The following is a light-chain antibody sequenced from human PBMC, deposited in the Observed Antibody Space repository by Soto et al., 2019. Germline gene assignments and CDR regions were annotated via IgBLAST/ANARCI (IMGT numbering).Light chain of an antibody. J-gene: IGKJ4*01. CDR1: QSISSY. Sequence: DIQMTQSPSSLSASVGDRVTITCRASQSISSYLNWYQQKPGKAPKLLIYAASSLQSGVPSRFSGSGSGTYFTLTISSLQPEDFATYYCQQSYSTLFTFGGGTKVEIK. CDR3: QQSYSTLFT. V-gene: IGKV1-39*01. CDR2: AAS.